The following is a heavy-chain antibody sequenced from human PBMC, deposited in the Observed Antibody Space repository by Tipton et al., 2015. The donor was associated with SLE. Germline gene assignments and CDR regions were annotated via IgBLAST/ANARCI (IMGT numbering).Heavy chain of an antibody. Sequence: TLSLTCTVSGGSISSSSYYWGWIRQPPGKGLEWIGSIYYSGSTYYNPSLKSRVTISVDTSKNQFSLKLSSVTAADTAVYYCARRSSSGWYDSDAFDIWGQGTMVTVSS. J-gene: IGHJ3*02. V-gene: IGHV4-39*07. CDR3: ARRSSSGWYDSDAFDI. D-gene: IGHD6-19*01. CDR1: GGSISSSSYY. CDR2: IYYSGST.